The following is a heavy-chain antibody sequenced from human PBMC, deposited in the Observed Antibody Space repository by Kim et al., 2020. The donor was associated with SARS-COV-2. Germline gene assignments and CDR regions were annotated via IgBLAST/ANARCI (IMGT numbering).Heavy chain of an antibody. CDR1: GFTFSSYA. J-gene: IGHJ3*02. V-gene: IGHV3-23*01. CDR2: ISGSGGST. D-gene: IGHD3-9*01. CDR3: AKLRRLRYFGAPEVRGAFDI. Sequence: GGSLRLSCAASGFTFSSYAMSWVRQAPGKGLEWVSAISGSGGSTYYADSVKGRFTISRDNSKNTLYLQMNSLRAEDTAVYYCAKLRRLRYFGAPEVRGAFDIWGQGTMVTVSS.